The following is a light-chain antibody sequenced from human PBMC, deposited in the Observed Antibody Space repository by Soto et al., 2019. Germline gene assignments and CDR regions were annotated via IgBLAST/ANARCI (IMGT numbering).Light chain of an antibody. CDR1: QSVGSSY. V-gene: IGKV3-20*01. CDR3: QKYGSSPPIT. Sequence: EDVLTQSPGTLSLSPGARATLSCRASQSVGSSYLAWYQQRPGQAPRLLIYDSSSRATGMPDRFSASGSGTDFTLTISRLEPEDFAVYYCQKYGSSPPITFGQGTRLEIK. J-gene: IGKJ5*01. CDR2: DSS.